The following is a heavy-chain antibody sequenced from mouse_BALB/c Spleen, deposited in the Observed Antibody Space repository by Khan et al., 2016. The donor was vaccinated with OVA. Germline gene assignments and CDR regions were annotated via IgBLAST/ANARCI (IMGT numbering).Heavy chain of an antibody. Sequence: EVELVESGGGLVQPGGSLKLSCATSGFTFSDYYMYWVRQTPEKRLEWVAYISNGGGSTYYPDTVKGRFTISRDNAKNTLYLQMSRLKSEDTAMYYCARHGYGKGVAMDYWGQGTSVTVSS. CDR1: GFTFSDYY. J-gene: IGHJ4*01. CDR2: ISNGGGST. CDR3: ARHGYGKGVAMDY. V-gene: IGHV5-12*02. D-gene: IGHD2-10*02.